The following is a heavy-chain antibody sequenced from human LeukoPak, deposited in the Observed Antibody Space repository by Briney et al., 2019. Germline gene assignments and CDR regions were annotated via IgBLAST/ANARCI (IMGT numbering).Heavy chain of an antibody. CDR3: ARGTTTYGDYVGVYYFDY. V-gene: IGHV4-30-2*01. CDR2: IYHSGST. Sequence: LRLSCATSEFTFSSYAMSWIRQPPGKGLEWIGYIYHSGSTYYNPSLKSRVTISVDRSKNQFSLKLSSVTAADTAVYYCARGTTTYGDYVGVYYFDYWGQGTLVTVSS. J-gene: IGHJ4*02. D-gene: IGHD4-17*01. CDR1: EFTFSSYA.